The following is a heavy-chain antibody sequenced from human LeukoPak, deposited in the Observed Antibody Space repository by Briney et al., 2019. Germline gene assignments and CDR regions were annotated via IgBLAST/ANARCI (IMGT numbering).Heavy chain of an antibody. V-gene: IGHV3-21*01. CDR2: ISSSSSYI. J-gene: IGHJ5*02. CDR3: ARVLLAQVGATAYNLFDP. D-gene: IGHD1-26*01. Sequence: PGGSLRLSCAASGFTFSSYSMNWVRQAPGKGLEWVSSISSSSSYIYYADSVKGRFTISRDNAKNSLYLQMNSLRAEDTAVYYCARVLLAQVGATAYNLFDPWGQGTLVSVP. CDR1: GFTFSSYS.